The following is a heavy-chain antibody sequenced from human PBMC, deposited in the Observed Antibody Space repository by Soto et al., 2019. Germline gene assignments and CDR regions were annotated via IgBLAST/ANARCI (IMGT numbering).Heavy chain of an antibody. J-gene: IGHJ3*02. Sequence: VQLQQWGAGLLKPSETLSLTCAVYGGSFSDYYWSWIRLIPGKGLEWSGEINYNGGANYNPSLKSRVTMSVDTSKKQISVKMRFVTVADTALYYCARPANAHSASSGYHHDAFDIWGQGRKVTVSS. CDR2: INYNGGA. V-gene: IGHV4-34*01. D-gene: IGHD3-22*01. CDR3: ARPANAHSASSGYHHDAFDI. CDR1: GGSFSDYY.